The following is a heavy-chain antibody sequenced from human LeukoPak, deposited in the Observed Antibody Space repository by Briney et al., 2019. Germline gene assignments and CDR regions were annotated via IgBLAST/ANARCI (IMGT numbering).Heavy chain of an antibody. D-gene: IGHD5-24*01. CDR2: ISAYNGNT. V-gene: IGHV1-18*01. CDR3: ARGDGYNLPTDY. J-gene: IGHJ4*02. CDR1: GYTFTSYG. Sequence: ASVKVSCKASGYTFTSYGISWVRQAPGQGLEWMGWISAYNGNTNYAQKFQGRVTITADKSTSTAYMELSSLRSEDTAVYYCARGDGYNLPTDYWGQGTLVTVSS.